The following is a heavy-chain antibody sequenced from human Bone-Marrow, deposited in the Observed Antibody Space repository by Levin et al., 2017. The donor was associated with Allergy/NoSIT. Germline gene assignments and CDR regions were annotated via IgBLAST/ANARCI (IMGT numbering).Heavy chain of an antibody. CDR1: GGSFTGYF. V-gene: IGHV4-34*01. J-gene: IGHJ4*02. CDR2: INHSGST. Sequence: SETLSLTCAVDGGSFTGYFWTWIRQPPGKGLEWIGEINHSGSTKYNPSLTSRVTISVDTSKKEFSQNLSSVTAADTAVFYCARGGRWSFSYYFDYWGQGTRVTVSS. CDR3: ARGGRWSFSYYFDY. D-gene: IGHD3-10*01.